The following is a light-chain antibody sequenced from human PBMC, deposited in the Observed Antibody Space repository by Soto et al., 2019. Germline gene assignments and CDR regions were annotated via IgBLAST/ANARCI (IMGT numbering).Light chain of an antibody. CDR2: GAS. CDR3: QQYGSSPPTS. J-gene: IGKJ4*01. CDR1: QSVSSYY. Sequence: EVVLTQSPGTLSLSPGERATLSCRASQSVSSYYLAWYQQKPGQPPRLLIYGASSRATGIPDRFSGSGSGTDFTLTISRLEPEDFAVYYCQQYGSSPPTSFGGGTKV. V-gene: IGKV3-20*01.